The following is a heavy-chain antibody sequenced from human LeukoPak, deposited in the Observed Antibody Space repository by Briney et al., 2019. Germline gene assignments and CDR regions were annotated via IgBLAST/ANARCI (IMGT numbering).Heavy chain of an antibody. D-gene: IGHD1-26*01. CDR2: ISYDGSNK. J-gene: IGHJ4*02. V-gene: IGHV3-30*03. CDR3: ASERGISPPYYFDY. Sequence: GGSLRLSCAASGFTFSSYGMHWVRQAPGKGLEWVAVISYDGSNKYYADSVKGRFTISRDNSKNTLYLQMNSLRAEGTAVYYCASERGISPPYYFDYWGQGPLVTVSS. CDR1: GFTFSSYG.